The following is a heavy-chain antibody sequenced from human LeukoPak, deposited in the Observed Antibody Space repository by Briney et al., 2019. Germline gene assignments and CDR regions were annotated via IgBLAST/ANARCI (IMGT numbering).Heavy chain of an antibody. Sequence: PSETLSLTCTVSGGSISGGHYYWSWIRQPPGKGLEWIGYIYYSGSTSYNPSLKSRVIISVDTSKNQFSPKPSSVAAADTAVYFCARYRLVRGVGIGFDYWGQGNLVTVSS. CDR3: ARYRLVRGVGIGFDY. CDR2: IYYSGST. CDR1: GGSISGGHYY. D-gene: IGHD3-10*01. V-gene: IGHV4-30-4*01. J-gene: IGHJ4*02.